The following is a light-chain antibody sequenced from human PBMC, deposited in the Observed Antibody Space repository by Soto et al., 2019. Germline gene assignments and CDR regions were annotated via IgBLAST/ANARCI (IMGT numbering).Light chain of an antibody. CDR3: QMSSSVPV. Sequence: DIPMTQSPTSLSASVGDRVTITCRASQDIRNFVAGYQQKPGKAPKLLIYAASTLQSGVPSRFSGSGSGTDFTLTFNSLQPEDVATYFCQMSSSVPVFGPGTKVEIK. CDR2: AAS. J-gene: IGKJ3*01. CDR1: QDIRNF. V-gene: IGKV1-27*01.